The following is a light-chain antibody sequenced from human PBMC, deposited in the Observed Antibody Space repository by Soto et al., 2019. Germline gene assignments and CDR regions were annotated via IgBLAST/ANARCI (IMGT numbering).Light chain of an antibody. Sequence: QSALTQPASVSGSPGQSITISCTGTSSDVGNYNLVSWYQKHPGKAPKLMIYEGSKRPSGVSNRFSGSKSGNTASLTISGLQAEDEADYHCCSYAGGRTFVVFGGGTKVTVL. J-gene: IGLJ2*01. V-gene: IGLV2-23*03. CDR1: SSDVGNYNL. CDR2: EGS. CDR3: CSYAGGRTFVV.